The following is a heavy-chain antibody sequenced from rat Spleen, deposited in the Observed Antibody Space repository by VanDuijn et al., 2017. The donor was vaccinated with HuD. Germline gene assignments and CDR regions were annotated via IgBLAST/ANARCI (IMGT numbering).Heavy chain of an antibody. V-gene: IGHV5-25*01. CDR2: ISSDGGRK. CDR3: ARQKLLQWDYFDY. J-gene: IGHJ2*01. D-gene: IGHD1-1*01. Sequence: EVQLVESGGGLVQPGGSLKLSCAVSGFTFNSYDMAWVRQAPTKGLEWVATISSDGGRKFYRDSVKGRFTISRDNAKSSLYLQMDSLRSEDTATYYCARQKLLQWDYFDYWGQGVMVTVSS. CDR1: GFTFNSYD.